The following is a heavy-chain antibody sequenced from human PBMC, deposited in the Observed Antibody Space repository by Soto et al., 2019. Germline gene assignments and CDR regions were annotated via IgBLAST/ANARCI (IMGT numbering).Heavy chain of an antibody. V-gene: IGHV3-74*01. CDR1: GFSFSSYW. Sequence: GGSLRLSCLAYGFSFSSYWMYWVRQAPGEGLEWVSRIDNEAIGTSYADSVRGRFTMSRDNAKNTLYLEMSSLRVEDTAVYYCTRLGGASVIDYWGQGILVTVSS. D-gene: IGHD2-15*01. CDR3: TRLGGASVIDY. J-gene: IGHJ4*02. CDR2: IDNEAIGT.